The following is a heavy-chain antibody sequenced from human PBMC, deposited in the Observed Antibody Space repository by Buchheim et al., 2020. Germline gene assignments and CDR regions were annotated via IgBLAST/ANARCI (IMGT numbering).Heavy chain of an antibody. CDR3: TRGAATTGTFWFDP. CDR2: INPRDHGI. D-gene: IGHD1-1*01. Sequence: QVQLVQSGAEMKKPGASVKVSCKASGYTFTSYYVHWVRQAPGQGLEWMGVINPRDHGINYAQTFQGRVTLTRDMPTNTVYMELSSLRSEDAAVYFCTRGAATTGTFWFDPWGQGTL. J-gene: IGHJ5*02. CDR1: GYTFTSYY. V-gene: IGHV1-46*03.